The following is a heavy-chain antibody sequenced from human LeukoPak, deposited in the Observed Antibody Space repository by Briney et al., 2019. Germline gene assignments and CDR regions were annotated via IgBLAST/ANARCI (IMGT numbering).Heavy chain of an antibody. D-gene: IGHD1-26*01. J-gene: IGHJ5*02. CDR1: GGTFSSYA. CDR2: IIPIFGTA. CDR3: ATENRYCGSYGP. Sequence: GASVKVSCKASGGTFSSYAISWVRLAPGQGLEWMGGIIPIFGTANYAQKFQGRVTITADESTSTAYMELSSLRSEDTAVYYCATENRYCGSYGPWGQGTLVTVSS. V-gene: IGHV1-69*13.